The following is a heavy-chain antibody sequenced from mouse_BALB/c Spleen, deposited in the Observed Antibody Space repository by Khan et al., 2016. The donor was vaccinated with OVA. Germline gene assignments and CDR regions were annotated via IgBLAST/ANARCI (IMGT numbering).Heavy chain of an antibody. V-gene: IGHV9-3-1*01. D-gene: IGHD2-14*01. J-gene: IGHJ4*01. CDR2: INTYTGEP. Sequence: QIQLVQSGPELKKPGETVKISCKASGYTFRNNGMNWVKQAPGKGLKWMGWINTYTGEPTYADDFKGRFAFSLETSANTAYLQINNLKNEDTATYFGARVGYNGTMDSWGQGTSVTVSS. CDR1: GYTFRNNG. CDR3: ARVGYNGTMDS.